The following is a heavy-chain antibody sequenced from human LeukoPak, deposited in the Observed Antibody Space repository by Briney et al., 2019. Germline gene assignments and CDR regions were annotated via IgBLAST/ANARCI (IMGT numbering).Heavy chain of an antibody. V-gene: IGHV1-8*03. CDR2: MNPNSANT. CDR3: ARGRERGSSSSFTDY. J-gene: IGHJ4*02. D-gene: IGHD6-6*01. CDR1: GYTFTSYD. Sequence: ASVKVSCKASGYTFTSYDINWVRQATGQGLEWMGWMNPNSANTGYAQKFPSRVTITRNTSISTTYMELSSLRFADTAVYSCARGRERGSSSSFTDYWGQGTLVIVSS.